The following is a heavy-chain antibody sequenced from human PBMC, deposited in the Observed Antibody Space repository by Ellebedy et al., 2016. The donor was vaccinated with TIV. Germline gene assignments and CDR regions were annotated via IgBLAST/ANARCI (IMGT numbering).Heavy chain of an antibody. Sequence: MPSETLSLTCTVSGGSISSSSYYWTWIRQPPGKGLEWFGYIYYSGTTNYSPSLQSRVTISVDTSKRQFSLKLSSVTAADTAVYYCAGAVAGILHWGQGTLVTVSS. CDR2: IYYSGTT. V-gene: IGHV4-61*01. CDR1: GGSISSSSYY. D-gene: IGHD6-19*01. CDR3: AGAVAGILH. J-gene: IGHJ4*02.